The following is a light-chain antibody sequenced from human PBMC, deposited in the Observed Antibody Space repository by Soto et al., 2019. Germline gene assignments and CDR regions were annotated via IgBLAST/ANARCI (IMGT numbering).Light chain of an antibody. CDR3: QQRSNWT. Sequence: EVVMTQTPASLPASPGERVTLSCRASQNIRSSLAWYQQRPGQAPRLLIYDASNRATGIPARFSGSGSWTDFTLTISSLEPEDFAVYYCQQRSNWTFGQGTTGDIK. J-gene: IGKJ1*01. CDR1: QNIRSS. CDR2: DAS. V-gene: IGKV3-11*01.